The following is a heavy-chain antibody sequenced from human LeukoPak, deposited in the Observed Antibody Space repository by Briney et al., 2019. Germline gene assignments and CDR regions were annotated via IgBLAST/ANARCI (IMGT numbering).Heavy chain of an antibody. V-gene: IGHV3-48*01. CDR2: ISSGSSTI. CDR3: ARVRSVPDY. J-gene: IGHJ4*02. Sequence: PGGSLRLSCAASGFTFSSYSMNWVRQAPGKGPEWVSYISSGSSTIYYADSVKGRLTISRDNAKNSLYLQMNSLRAEDTAVYYCARVRSVPDYWGQGTLVTVSS. CDR1: GFTFSSYS. D-gene: IGHD3-10*01.